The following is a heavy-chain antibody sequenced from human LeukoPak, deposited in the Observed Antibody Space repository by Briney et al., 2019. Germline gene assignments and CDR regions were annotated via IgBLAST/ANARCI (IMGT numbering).Heavy chain of an antibody. CDR2: ISGSGGST. D-gene: IGHD3-22*01. J-gene: IGHJ4*02. CDR1: GFTFSTYG. CDR3: VKGGSGYQYYFDY. V-gene: IGHV3-23*01. Sequence: GGSLRLSCAASGFTFSTYGMHWVRQAPGKGLEWVSAISGSGGSTYYADSVKGRFTISRDNSKNTLYLQMNSLRAEDTAVYYCVKGGSGYQYYFDYWGQGTLVTVSS.